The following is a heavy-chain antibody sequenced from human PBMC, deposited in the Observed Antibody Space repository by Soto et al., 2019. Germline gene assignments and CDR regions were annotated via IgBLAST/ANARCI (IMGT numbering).Heavy chain of an antibody. Sequence: QVQLVQSGAEVKKPGSSVKVSCKASGGTFSSYAISWVRQAPGQGLEWMGGIIPIFGTANYAQKFQGRVTIPADESTSTAYMELSSLRSGNTAVYYCARSGGYSYAGDYWGQGPLFTVSS. CDR3: ARSGGYSYAGDY. D-gene: IGHD5-18*01. V-gene: IGHV1-69*01. CDR1: GGTFSSYA. CDR2: IIPIFGTA. J-gene: IGHJ4*02.